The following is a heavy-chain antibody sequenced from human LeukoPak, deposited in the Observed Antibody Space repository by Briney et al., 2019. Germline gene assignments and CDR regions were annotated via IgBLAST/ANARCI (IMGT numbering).Heavy chain of an antibody. D-gene: IGHD1-26*01. CDR3: TTDGVGVEGATYDN. J-gene: IGHJ4*02. V-gene: IGHV3-15*07. CDR1: GFTFSGSW. Sequence: PGGSLRLSCVASGFTFSGSWMHWVRQAPGKGLVWVSRIKAKAHGGTIEYAAPVKGRFTISRDDSKNTLYLQMNSLKTEDTAVYYCTTDGVGVEGATYDNWGQGTLVSVSS. CDR2: IKAKAHGGTI.